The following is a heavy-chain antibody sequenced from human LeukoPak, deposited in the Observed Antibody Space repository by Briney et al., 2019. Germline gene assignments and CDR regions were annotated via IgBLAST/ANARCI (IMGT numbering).Heavy chain of an antibody. V-gene: IGHV3-23*01. CDR3: ARDLGGATTLYYFDY. CDR1: GFTFSDYY. D-gene: IGHD1-26*01. Sequence: PGGSLRLSCAASGFTFSDYYMSWIRQAPGKGLEWVSAITGGGDNTYYADSVKGRFTISRDNSKNTLYLQMNSLRAEDTAVYYCARDLGGATTLYYFDYWGQGTLVTVSS. CDR2: ITGGGDNT. J-gene: IGHJ4*02.